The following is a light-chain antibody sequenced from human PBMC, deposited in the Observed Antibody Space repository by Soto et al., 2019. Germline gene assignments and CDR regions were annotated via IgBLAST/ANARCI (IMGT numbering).Light chain of an antibody. Sequence: EIVLTQSPGTLSVSPGERATLSCRASQSVSSSYLAWYQQKPGQAPRLLIHGASSRATGIPDRFSGRGSVTDFTLTISRLEPEDFAVYYCQQYGSSPMYTFGQATKLESK. CDR2: GAS. J-gene: IGKJ2*01. CDR3: QQYGSSPMYT. CDR1: QSVSSSY. V-gene: IGKV3-20*01.